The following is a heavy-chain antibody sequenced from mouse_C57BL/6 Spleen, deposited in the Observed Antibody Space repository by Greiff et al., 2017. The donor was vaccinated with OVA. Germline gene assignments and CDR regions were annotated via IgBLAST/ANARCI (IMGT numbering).Heavy chain of an antibody. CDR3: ANYDYDWFAY. J-gene: IGHJ3*01. CDR2: ISSGSGTI. Sequence: EVKLVESGGGLVKPGGSLKLSCAASGFTFSDYGMHWVRQAPEKGLEWVAYISSGSGTIYYADTVKGRFTISRDNAKNTLFLQMTSLRSDDTAMYYCANYDYDWFAYWGQGTLVTVSA. CDR1: GFTFSDYG. V-gene: IGHV5-17*01. D-gene: IGHD2-4*01.